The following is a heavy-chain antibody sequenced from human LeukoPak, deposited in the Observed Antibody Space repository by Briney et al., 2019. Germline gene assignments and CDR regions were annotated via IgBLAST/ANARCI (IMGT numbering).Heavy chain of an antibody. V-gene: IGHV3-48*03. CDR1: GFTFSSYE. CDR2: ISSSGSTI. Sequence: GGSLRLSCAASGFTFSSYEMNWVRQAPGKGLEWVSYISSSGSTIYYADSVKGRFTISRDNAKNSLYLQMNSLRVEDTAVYYCARDAPVTDYWGQGTLVTVSS. CDR3: ARDAPVTDY. D-gene: IGHD4-17*01. J-gene: IGHJ4*02.